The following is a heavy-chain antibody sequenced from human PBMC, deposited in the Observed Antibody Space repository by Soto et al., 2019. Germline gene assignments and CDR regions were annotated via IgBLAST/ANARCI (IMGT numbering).Heavy chain of an antibody. CDR1: GFTFSTAW. V-gene: IGHV3-15*01. J-gene: IGHJ5*02. CDR2: IKTTSDGGTI. CDR3: IRDPYGST. Sequence: EVQLVESGGGLVKPGESLRLSCAASGFTFSTAWMTRVRQAPGRGLEWVARIKTTSDGGTIHYAAPVKGRFTISRDDSQDTLFLQMNSLKIEDTALYYCIRDPYGSTWGQGTLVTVSS. D-gene: IGHD3-10*01.